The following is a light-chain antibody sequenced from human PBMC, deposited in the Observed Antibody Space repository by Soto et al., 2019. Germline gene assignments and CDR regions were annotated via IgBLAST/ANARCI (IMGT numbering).Light chain of an antibody. V-gene: IGKV1-5*03. J-gene: IGKJ1*01. CDR3: QNYNSLSRT. Sequence: IQMTQSPSTLSASVGDRVAITCRASDNTVHWVAWYQQKPVKAPKLLIYKAANLADEVPSRFAGSGSGTDFTLTITRLQPDDFATYYCQNYNSLSRTFGQGTKVDIK. CDR1: DNTVHW. CDR2: KAA.